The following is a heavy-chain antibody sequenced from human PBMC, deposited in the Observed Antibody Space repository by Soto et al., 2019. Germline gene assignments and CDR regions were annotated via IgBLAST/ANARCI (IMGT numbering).Heavy chain of an antibody. CDR1: GYTFTGYY. Sequence: ASVKVSCKASGYTFTGYYVHWVRQAPGQGLEWMGWINPNSGDTYLAQRFQGRVTMNRDTSIGTAYMELRGLTSDDTAGYYCAKGGAIVAAGTRVYLYNAMDVWGQGTAVTVSS. D-gene: IGHD1-26*01. CDR3: AKGGAIVAAGTRVYLYNAMDV. CDR2: INPNSGDT. J-gene: IGHJ6*02. V-gene: IGHV1-2*02.